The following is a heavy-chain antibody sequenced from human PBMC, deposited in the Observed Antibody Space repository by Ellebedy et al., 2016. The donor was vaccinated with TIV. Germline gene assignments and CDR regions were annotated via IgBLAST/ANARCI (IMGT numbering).Heavy chain of an antibody. Sequence: SETLSLXCTVSGGSISSSSYFWGWIRQPPGKGLEWIGIIYYSGSTYYNPPLNSRVTISLDTSKNQFSLNLSSVTAADAAVYYCARPLRSTVTTSIYFDYWGQGALVTVSS. V-gene: IGHV4-39*01. J-gene: IGHJ4*02. CDR2: IYYSGST. D-gene: IGHD4-17*01. CDR1: GGSISSSSYF. CDR3: ARPLRSTVTTSIYFDY.